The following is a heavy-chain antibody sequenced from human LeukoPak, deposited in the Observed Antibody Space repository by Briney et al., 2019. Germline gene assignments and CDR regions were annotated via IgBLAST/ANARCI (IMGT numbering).Heavy chain of an antibody. D-gene: IGHD2-2*01. CDR1: GYTFTGYY. CDR3: AREVGYSSSYYGRFDP. Sequence: GASVKVSCKASGYTFTGYYMHWVRQAPGQGLEWMGRVNPNNGVPNYAQKFQGRVTMTRDTAISTFYMELNSLRSDDTAVYFCAREVGYSSSYYGRFDPWGQGTLGIVSS. CDR2: VNPNNGVP. V-gene: IGHV1-2*06. J-gene: IGHJ5*02.